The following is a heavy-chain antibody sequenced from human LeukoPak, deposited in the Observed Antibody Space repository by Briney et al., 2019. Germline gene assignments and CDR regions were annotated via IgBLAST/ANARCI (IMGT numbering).Heavy chain of an antibody. J-gene: IGHJ6*03. CDR3: ARGGYSSYYYYYMDV. CDR2: MNPNSGNT. Sequence: GASVKVSCKASGYTFTSYGISWVRQATGQGLEWMGWMNPNSGNTGYAQKFQGRVTMTRNTSISTAYMELSSLRSEDTAVYYCARGGYSSYYYYYMDVWGKGTTVTISS. V-gene: IGHV1-8*02. D-gene: IGHD5-12*01. CDR1: GYTFTSYG.